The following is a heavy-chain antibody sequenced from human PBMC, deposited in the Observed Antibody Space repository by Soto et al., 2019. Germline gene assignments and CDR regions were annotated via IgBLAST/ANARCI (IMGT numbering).Heavy chain of an antibody. CDR1: GFTFSSYA. CDR2: VSYDGSNK. CDR3: ARDSEQLVLNYYFDY. D-gene: IGHD6-13*01. Sequence: QVQLVESGGGVVQPGRSLRLSCAASGFTFSSYAMHWVRQAPGKGLEWVAVVSYDGSNKYYADSVKGRFTISRDNSKHTLYLQMNSLRAEDTAVYYCARDSEQLVLNYYFDYWGQGTLVTVSS. V-gene: IGHV3-30-3*01. J-gene: IGHJ4*02.